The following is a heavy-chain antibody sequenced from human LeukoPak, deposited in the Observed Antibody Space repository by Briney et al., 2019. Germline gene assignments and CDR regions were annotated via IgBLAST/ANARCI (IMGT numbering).Heavy chain of an antibody. CDR1: GFTFDDYA. Sequence: GGSLRLSCAASGFTFDDYAMHWVRQAPGKGLEWVSGISWNSGSIGYADSVKGRFTISRDNSKNTLYLQVDSLRAEDTAVYYCAKPAWGGTFDDWGQGTLVTVSS. J-gene: IGHJ4*02. CDR2: ISWNSGSI. V-gene: IGHV3-9*01. CDR3: AKPAWGGTFDD. D-gene: IGHD3-16*01.